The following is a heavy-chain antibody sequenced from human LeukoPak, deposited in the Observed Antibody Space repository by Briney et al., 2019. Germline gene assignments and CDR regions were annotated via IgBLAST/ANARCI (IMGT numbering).Heavy chain of an antibody. CDR3: ARGVSWTFDN. J-gene: IGHJ4*02. D-gene: IGHD3-10*01. CDR1: GFTFSNYG. Sequence: GRSLRLSCAASGFTFSNYGMHWVRQAPGKGLEWVAVLSSDGSNKYCADSVKGRFTISRDNSKNTLYLQMNSLRIEDTAVYYCARGVSWTFDNWGRGALVIVSS. V-gene: IGHV3-30*03. CDR2: LSSDGSNK.